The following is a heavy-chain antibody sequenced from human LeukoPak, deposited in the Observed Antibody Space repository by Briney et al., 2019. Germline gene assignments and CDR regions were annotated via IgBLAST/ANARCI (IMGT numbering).Heavy chain of an antibody. CDR2: INPNNGDT. Sequence: ASVKVSCKASGYTFSGNFIHWVRQAPGQGLEWMGWINPNNGDTNYAQKLRGRVTMTTDTSTSTAYMELRSLRSDDTAVYYCARDSRSLYSGSPVDYWGQGTLVTVPS. CDR3: ARDSRSLYSGSPVDY. CDR1: GYTFSGNF. J-gene: IGHJ4*02. D-gene: IGHD1-26*01. V-gene: IGHV1-18*04.